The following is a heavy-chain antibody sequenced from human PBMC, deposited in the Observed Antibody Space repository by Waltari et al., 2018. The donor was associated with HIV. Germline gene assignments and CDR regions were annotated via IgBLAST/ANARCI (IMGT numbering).Heavy chain of an antibody. CDR3: ARGRFEGYILYYYYGMDV. J-gene: IGHJ6*02. V-gene: IGHV4-61*02. D-gene: IGHD5-12*01. Sequence: QVQLQESGPGLVKHSQTLSPTCTVSGGSLSNGSYYWNWIRQPAGKGLEWIGPIYSSGNTNYNPSLKSRVTISVDTSKNQFSLKLSSVTAADTAVYYCARGRFEGYILYYYYGMDVWGQGTTVSVSS. CDR2: IYSSGNT. CDR1: GGSLSNGSYY.